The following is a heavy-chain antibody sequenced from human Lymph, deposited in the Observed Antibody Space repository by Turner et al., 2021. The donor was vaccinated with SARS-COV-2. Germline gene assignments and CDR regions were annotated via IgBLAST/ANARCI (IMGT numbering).Heavy chain of an antibody. CDR1: GWTFSSYG. CDR2: RWYDGSNK. CDR3: ARDDINTLIAAAVPFDY. D-gene: IGHD6-13*01. Sequence: QVQLVEWGGGVVQPGGSLRLSCAASGWTFSSYGMHWVRQAPGKGLEWVAVRWYDGSNKYCADSVKGRFTISRDNSKNTLYLQMNSLRAEDTAVYYCARDDINTLIAAAVPFDYWGQGTLVTVSS. V-gene: IGHV3-33*01. J-gene: IGHJ4*02.